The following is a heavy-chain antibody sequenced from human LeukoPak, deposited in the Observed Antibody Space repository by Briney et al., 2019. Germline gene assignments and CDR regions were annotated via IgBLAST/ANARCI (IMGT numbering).Heavy chain of an antibody. CDR3: SREDY. V-gene: IGHV1-2*02. J-gene: IGHJ4*02. CDR1: GYTFTDYY. CDR2: INPNSGGT. Sequence: ASVKVSCKASGYTFTDYYLHWVRQAPGQGLEWMGWINPNSGGTNYAQKFQGRVTMTRDTSISTVYMELSRLRSDDTAVYYCSREDYWGQGTLVTVSS.